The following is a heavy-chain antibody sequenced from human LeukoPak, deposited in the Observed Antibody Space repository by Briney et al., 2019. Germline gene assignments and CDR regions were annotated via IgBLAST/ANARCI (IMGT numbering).Heavy chain of an antibody. J-gene: IGHJ4*02. Sequence: SETLSLTCTVSGDSISDYYWSWIRQPPGKGLEYIGYIYYSGSTNYNPSLKSRVIISIDTSKNHFSLRLNSLTAADTAVYYCTRFGPDYWGQGTLVTISP. V-gene: IGHV4-59*08. D-gene: IGHD3-10*01. CDR3: TRFGPDY. CDR2: IYYSGST. CDR1: GDSISDYY.